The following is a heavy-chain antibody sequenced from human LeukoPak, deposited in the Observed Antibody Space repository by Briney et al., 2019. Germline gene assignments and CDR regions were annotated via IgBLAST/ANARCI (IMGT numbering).Heavy chain of an antibody. V-gene: IGHV3-30*02. D-gene: IGHD3-9*01. CDR2: IRDDGSNK. J-gene: IGHJ4*02. Sequence: GGSLRLSCAASGFTFSSYGMHWVRQAPGKGLEWVAFIRDDGSNKYYADSVKGRFTISRDNSKNTLYLQMNSLGAEDTAVYYCAKARWLVDYWGQGTLVTVSS. CDR1: GFTFSSYG. CDR3: AKARWLVDY.